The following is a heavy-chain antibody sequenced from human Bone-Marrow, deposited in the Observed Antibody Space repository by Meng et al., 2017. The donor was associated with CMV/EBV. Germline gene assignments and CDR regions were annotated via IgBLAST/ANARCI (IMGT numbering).Heavy chain of an antibody. CDR2: INPNSGGT. V-gene: IGHV1-2*02. CDR3: ARWNWNQQSFDY. Sequence: ASVKVSCKASGYTFTGYYMHWVRQAPGQGLEWMGWINPNSGGTNYAQKFQGRVTMTRDTSISTAYMELSRLRSDDTAVYYCARWNWNQQSFDYWGQGTRVTVYS. CDR1: GYTFTGYY. D-gene: IGHD1-1*01. J-gene: IGHJ4*02.